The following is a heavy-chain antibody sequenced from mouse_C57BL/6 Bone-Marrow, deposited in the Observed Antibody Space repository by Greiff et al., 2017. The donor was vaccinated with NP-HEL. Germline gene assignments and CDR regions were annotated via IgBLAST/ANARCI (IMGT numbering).Heavy chain of an antibody. CDR3: ARVRYYGSSLYAMDY. J-gene: IGHJ4*01. D-gene: IGHD1-1*01. CDR2: ISDGGSYT. CDR1: GFTFSSYA. V-gene: IGHV5-4*03. Sequence: EVKLVESGGGLVKPGGSLKLSCAASGFTFSSYAMSWVRQTPEKRLEWVATISDGGSYTYYPDNVKGRFTISRDNAKNNLYLQMSHLKSEDTAMYYCARVRYYGSSLYAMDYWGQGTSVTVSS.